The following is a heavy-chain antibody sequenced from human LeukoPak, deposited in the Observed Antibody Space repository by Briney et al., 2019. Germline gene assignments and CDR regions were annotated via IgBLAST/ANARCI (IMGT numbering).Heavy chain of an antibody. V-gene: IGHV3-74*01. D-gene: IGHD1-1*01. CDR3: ATANSGPDI. Sequence: QTGESLRLSCAASGLTFSSYWMHWVRQAPGKGLVWVTRISADGSYTLYADSVKGRFTISRDNAKNTLYLQMNSLRAEDTAVYYCATANSGPDIWGQGTTVTVSS. CDR1: GLTFSSYW. J-gene: IGHJ3*02. CDR2: ISADGSYT.